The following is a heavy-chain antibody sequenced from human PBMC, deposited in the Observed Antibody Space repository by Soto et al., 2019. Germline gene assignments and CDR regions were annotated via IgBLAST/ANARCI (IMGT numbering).Heavy chain of an antibody. Sequence: QVQLVQSGAEVQKPGSSVKVSCKASGGTFSSYAISWVRQAPGQGLEWMGVVIPIFGTANYARKYQGRVTIPADESTSTAYMELSSLRSEDTAVYYCARAGGTMTTNLAFAYWGQGTLVTVSS. CDR2: VIPIFGTA. D-gene: IGHD3-22*01. CDR3: ARAGGTMTTNLAFAY. CDR1: GGTFSSYA. V-gene: IGHV1-69*01. J-gene: IGHJ4*02.